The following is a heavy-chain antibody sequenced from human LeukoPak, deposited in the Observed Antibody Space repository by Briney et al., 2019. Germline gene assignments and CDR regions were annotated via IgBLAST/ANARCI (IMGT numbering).Heavy chain of an antibody. D-gene: IGHD4/OR15-4a*01. CDR1: GGSFSGYY. CDR2: INHSGST. CDR3: AGIVPYDYGYIDH. Sequence: ASETLSLTCAVYGGSFSGYYWSWIRQPPGKGLEWIGEINHSGSTNYNPSLKSRVTISVETSKNQFSLKLSSVTAADTAVYYCAGIVPYDYGYIDHWGQGTLVTVSS. J-gene: IGHJ4*02. V-gene: IGHV4-34*01.